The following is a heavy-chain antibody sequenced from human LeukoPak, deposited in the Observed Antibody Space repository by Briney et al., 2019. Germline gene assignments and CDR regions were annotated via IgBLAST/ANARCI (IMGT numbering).Heavy chain of an antibody. CDR1: GFTFSTST. CDR3: ARDRHSGSFYGYFDY. J-gene: IGHJ4*02. V-gene: IGHV3-30-3*01. Sequence: GRSLRLSCAASGFTFSTSTMHWVRQAPGKGLEWVAVISDDGSNKHYADSVKGRFTISRDSSKNTLYLQMISLRAEDTALYYCARDRHSGSFYGYFDYWGQGTLVTVSS. D-gene: IGHD1-26*01. CDR2: ISDDGSNK.